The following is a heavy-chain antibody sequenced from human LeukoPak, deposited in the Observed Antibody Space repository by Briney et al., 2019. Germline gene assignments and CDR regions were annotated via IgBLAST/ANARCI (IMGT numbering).Heavy chain of an antibody. J-gene: IGHJ4*02. CDR1: GSTFSSYE. CDR2: ITGSGSSI. CDR3: AREASNCGGDCNDY. D-gene: IGHD2-21*02. V-gene: IGHV3-48*03. Sequence: PGGSLRLSCAASGSTFSSYEMNWVSQAPGGGMGWVSSITGSGSSIYYSASVKGRFTISRNNAKNSLYLQMNSLRVEDTAVYYCAREASNCGGDCNDYWGQGTLVTVSS.